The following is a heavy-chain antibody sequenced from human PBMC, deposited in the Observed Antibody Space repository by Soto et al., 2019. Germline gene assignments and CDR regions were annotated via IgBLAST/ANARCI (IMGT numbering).Heavy chain of an antibody. V-gene: IGHV4-59*08. CDR3: ARQDGLDYFDY. Sequence: SETLSLTCVVSGVSLSSYYWSWIRQPPGKGLEWIGYIYYSGSTNYNPSLKSRVTISVDTSKNQFSLKLSSVTAADTAVYYCARQDGLDYFDYWGQGTQVTVSS. CDR2: IYYSGST. CDR1: GVSLSSYY. J-gene: IGHJ4*02.